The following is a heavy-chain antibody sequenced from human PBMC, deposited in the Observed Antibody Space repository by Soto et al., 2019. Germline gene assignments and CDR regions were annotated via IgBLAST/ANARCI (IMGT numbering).Heavy chain of an antibody. CDR1: GGTFSSYA. Sequence: QVQLVQSGAEVKKPGSSVKVSCKASGGTFSSYAISWVRQAPGQGLEWMGGIIPIFGTANYAQKFHGRVTITADESTSTAYMELSSLRSEDTAVYYCARDWGYCSGGSCYGTYYYYGMAVWGQGTTVTVSS. D-gene: IGHD2-15*01. CDR2: IIPIFGTA. CDR3: ARDWGYCSGGSCYGTYYYYGMAV. J-gene: IGHJ6*02. V-gene: IGHV1-69*01.